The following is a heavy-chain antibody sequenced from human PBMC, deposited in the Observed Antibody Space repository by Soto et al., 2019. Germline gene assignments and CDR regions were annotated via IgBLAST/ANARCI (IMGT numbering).Heavy chain of an antibody. CDR1: GGTFSSYT. CDR2: IIPILGIA. CDR3: ARDPSAYDLPAY. Sequence: QVQLVQSGAEVKKPGSSVKVSCKASGGTFSSYTISWVRQAPGQGLEWMGRIIPILGIANYAQKFQDRVTITADKSTSTAYMELSSLRSEDTAMYYCARDPSAYDLPAYWGQGTLVTVSS. V-gene: IGHV1-69*08. D-gene: IGHD5-12*01. J-gene: IGHJ4*02.